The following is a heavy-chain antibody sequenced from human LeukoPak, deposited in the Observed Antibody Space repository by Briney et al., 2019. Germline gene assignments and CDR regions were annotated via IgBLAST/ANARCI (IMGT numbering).Heavy chain of an antibody. CDR3: ARVGQQLVPDAFDI. J-gene: IGHJ3*02. D-gene: IGHD6-13*01. CDR2: INPNSGGT. CDR1: GYTFTDYY. Sequence: GASVKLSCKASGYTFTDYYMHWVRQAPGQGLERMGWINPNSGGTNYAQKFQGRATMTRDTSISTAYMELSRLRSDDTAVYYCARVGQQLVPDAFDIWGQGTMVTVSS. V-gene: IGHV1-2*02.